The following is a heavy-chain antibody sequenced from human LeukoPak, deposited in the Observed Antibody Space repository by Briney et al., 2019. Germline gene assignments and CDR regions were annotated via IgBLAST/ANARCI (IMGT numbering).Heavy chain of an antibody. D-gene: IGHD5-18*01. CDR1: GFTFSSYA. V-gene: IGHV3-23*01. CDR3: ARGSDTAMVPLSY. CDR2: ISGSGGST. J-gene: IGHJ4*02. Sequence: GGSLRLSCAASGFTFSSYAMSWVRQAPGKGLEWVSAISGSGGSTYYTDSVKGRFTISRDNSKDTLYLQMNSLRAEDTAVYYCARGSDTAMVPLSYWGQGTLVTVSS.